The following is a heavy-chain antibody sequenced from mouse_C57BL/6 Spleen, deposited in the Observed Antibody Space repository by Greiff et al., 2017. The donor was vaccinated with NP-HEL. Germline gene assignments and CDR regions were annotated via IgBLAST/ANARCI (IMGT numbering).Heavy chain of an antibody. V-gene: IGHV5-4*01. CDR3: ARGVLYYYGSSYDYFDY. CDR1: GFTFSSYA. Sequence: EVQLQQSGGGLVKPGGSLKLSCAASGFTFSSYAMSWVRQTPEKRLEWVATISDGGSYTYYPDNVKGRFTISRDNAKNNLYLQMSHLKSEDTAMYYCARGVLYYYGSSYDYFDYWGQGTTLTVSS. CDR2: ISDGGSYT. J-gene: IGHJ2*01. D-gene: IGHD1-1*01.